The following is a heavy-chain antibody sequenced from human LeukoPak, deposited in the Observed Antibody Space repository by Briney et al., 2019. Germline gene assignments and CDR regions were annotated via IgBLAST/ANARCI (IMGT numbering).Heavy chain of an antibody. CDR2: ISSSGSTI. Sequence: SGGSLRLSCSVSGFTFSVSYMSWIRQAPGKGLEWISYISSSGSTIYYADSVKGRFTISRDNAKNSLYLQMNRLRAEDTAVYYCARDWIGDGYNYYHYFDYWGQGTLVTVSS. CDR3: ARDWIGDGYNYYHYFDY. J-gene: IGHJ4*02. V-gene: IGHV3-11*01. CDR1: GFTFSVSY. D-gene: IGHD5-24*01.